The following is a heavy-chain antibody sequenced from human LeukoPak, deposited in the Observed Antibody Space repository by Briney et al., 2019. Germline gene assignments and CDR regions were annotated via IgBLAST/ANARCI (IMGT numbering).Heavy chain of an antibody. J-gene: IGHJ4*02. CDR3: ARDSSGDGYTTDLDY. Sequence: GGSLRLSCAVSGFTFSSYGMHWVRQAPGKGLEWVAVISYDGSNRYYADSVKGRLTISRDNSKNTLYLQMNSLRAEDTAVYYCARDSSGDGYTTDLDYWGQGTLVTVSS. CDR1: GFTFSSYG. D-gene: IGHD5-24*01. V-gene: IGHV3-30*03. CDR2: ISYDGSNR.